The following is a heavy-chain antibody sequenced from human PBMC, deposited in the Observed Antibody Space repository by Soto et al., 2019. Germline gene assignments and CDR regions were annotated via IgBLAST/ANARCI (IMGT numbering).Heavy chain of an antibody. J-gene: IGHJ4*02. D-gene: IGHD3-10*01. CDR1: GDTFNFYT. Sequence: QVQLVQSGAELKKPGSSVKVSCTASGDTFNFYTISWVRQAPGQGLEWMGRIIPMLGMSNYAQNFQGRVTMIANKSTSTAYMELSSLRSEDTALYYCATNYGSGSAHFDNWGQGTLVTVSS. V-gene: IGHV1-69*02. CDR3: ATNYGSGSAHFDN. CDR2: IIPMLGMS.